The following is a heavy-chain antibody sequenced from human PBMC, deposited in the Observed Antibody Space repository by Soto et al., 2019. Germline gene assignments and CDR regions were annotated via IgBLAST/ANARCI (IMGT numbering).Heavy chain of an antibody. V-gene: IGHV3-23*01. D-gene: IGHD4-17*01. CDR1: GLTFNSYA. CDR3: AKDGDRMTTVTYFDY. Sequence: GGSMRLSCAASGLTFNSYAMSWVRQAPGKGLEWVSAISGSGGSTYYADSVKGRFTISRDNSKNTLYLQMNSLRAEDTAVYYCAKDGDRMTTVTYFDYWGQGTLVTVSS. CDR2: ISGSGGST. J-gene: IGHJ4*02.